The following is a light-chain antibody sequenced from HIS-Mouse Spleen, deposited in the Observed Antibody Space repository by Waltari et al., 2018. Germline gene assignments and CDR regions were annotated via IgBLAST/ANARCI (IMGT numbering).Light chain of an antibody. J-gene: IGKJ1*01. CDR1: QSVSSSY. CDR2: GAS. CDR3: QQYGNSPRT. Sequence: EIVLTQSPGTLSLSPGERATLPCRASQSVSSSYLAWYQQKPGQAPRLLIYGASSMATGIPDRFSGSGSGTDFTLTIIRLEPEDFAVYYCQQYGNSPRTFGQGTKVEIK. V-gene: IGKV3-20*01.